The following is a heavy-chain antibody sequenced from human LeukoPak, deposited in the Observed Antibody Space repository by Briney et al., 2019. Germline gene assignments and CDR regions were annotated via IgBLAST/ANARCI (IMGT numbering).Heavy chain of an antibody. Sequence: PGGSLRLSCAASGFTFSSHSMNWVRQAPGKGLEWVSSISSSSSYIYYADSVKGRFTISRDNAKNSLYLQMNSLRAEDTAVYYCARGLWFGETAEYYYYGMDVWGQGTTVTVSS. CDR2: ISSSSSYI. CDR3: ARGLWFGETAEYYYYGMDV. D-gene: IGHD3-10*01. V-gene: IGHV3-21*01. J-gene: IGHJ6*02. CDR1: GFTFSSHS.